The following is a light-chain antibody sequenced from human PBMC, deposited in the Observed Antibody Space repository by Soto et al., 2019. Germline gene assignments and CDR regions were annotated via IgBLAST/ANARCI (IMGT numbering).Light chain of an antibody. Sequence: QSVLTQPASVSGSPGQSITISCTGTSSDIGSYNYVSWYQQLPGKVPKLMIYGVSNRPSGVSNRFSGSKPGNTASLTISGLQAEDEADYYCSSYTFSSTLVVFGGGTQLT. J-gene: IGLJ2*01. CDR2: GVS. CDR3: SSYTFSSTLVV. CDR1: SSDIGSYNY. V-gene: IGLV2-14*03.